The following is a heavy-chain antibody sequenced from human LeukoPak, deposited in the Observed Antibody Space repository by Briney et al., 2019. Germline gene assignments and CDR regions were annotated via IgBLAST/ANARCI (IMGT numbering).Heavy chain of an antibody. Sequence: GGSLRLSCAASGFTFSSYAMSWVRQAPGEGLEWVSAISASGDSTYYADSVKGRFTISRDNSKNTLYLQMNSLRAEDTAVYYCARRGTSGRVDYWGQGTLVTVSS. J-gene: IGHJ4*02. D-gene: IGHD2-2*01. CDR3: ARRGTSGRVDY. CDR2: ISASGDST. V-gene: IGHV3-23*01. CDR1: GFTFSSYA.